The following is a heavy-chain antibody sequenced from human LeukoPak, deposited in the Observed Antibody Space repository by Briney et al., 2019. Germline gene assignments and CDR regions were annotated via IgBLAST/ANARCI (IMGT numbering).Heavy chain of an antibody. CDR1: GGTFNSYA. J-gene: IGHJ4*02. Sequence: SVKVSCKASGGTFNSYAISWVRQAPGQGLEWMGGIIPIFGTTNYARKFRGRVTLTADKSTRTAYMELSSLRSEDTAVYYCARGNEYSYGYDYWGQGTLVTVSS. D-gene: IGHD5-18*01. CDR3: ARGNEYSYGYDY. CDR2: IIPIFGTT. V-gene: IGHV1-69*06.